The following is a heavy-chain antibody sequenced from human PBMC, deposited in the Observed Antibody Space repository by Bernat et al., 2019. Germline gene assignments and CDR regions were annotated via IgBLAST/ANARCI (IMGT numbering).Heavy chain of an antibody. D-gene: IGHD3-22*01. J-gene: IGHJ4*02. CDR2: IIPILGIA. CDR1: GGTFSSYT. Sequence: QVQLVQSGAEVKKPGSSVKVSCKASGGTFSSYTISWVRQAPGQGLEWMGRIIPILGIANYAQKFQGRVTITADKSMSTAYMELSSLRSEDTAVYYCASSVYDSSGYYDYWGQGTLVTVSS. CDR3: ASSVYDSSGYYDY. V-gene: IGHV1-69*02.